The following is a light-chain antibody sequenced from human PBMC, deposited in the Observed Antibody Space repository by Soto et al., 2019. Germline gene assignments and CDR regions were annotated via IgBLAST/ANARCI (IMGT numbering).Light chain of an antibody. Sequence: QSVLTQPPSASGSPGQSVAISCTGTSSDVGGYNYVSWYQQNPGKAPKLIISEVSDRPSGVSNRFSGSKSGNTASLTISGLQAEDEADYFCSSYTTTNTLWVFGGGTKLTVL. J-gene: IGLJ3*02. CDR1: SSDVGGYNY. CDR2: EVS. V-gene: IGLV2-14*01. CDR3: SSYTTTNTLWV.